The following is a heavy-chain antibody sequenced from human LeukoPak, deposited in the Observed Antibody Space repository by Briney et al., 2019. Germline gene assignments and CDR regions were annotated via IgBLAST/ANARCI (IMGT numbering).Heavy chain of an antibody. V-gene: IGHV1-46*01. J-gene: IGHJ4*02. CDR2: INPSGGST. CDR1: GYTFTSYY. Sequence: ASVKVSCKASGYTFTSYYMHWVRQAPGQGLEWMGIINPSGGSTSYAQKFQGRVTMTRDTSTSTVYMELSSLRSEDTAVYYCATLSAAGNVDYWGQGTLVTVSS. D-gene: IGHD6-13*01. CDR3: ATLSAAGNVDY.